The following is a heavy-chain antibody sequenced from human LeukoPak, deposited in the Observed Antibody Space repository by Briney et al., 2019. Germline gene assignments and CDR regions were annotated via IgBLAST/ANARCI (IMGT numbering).Heavy chain of an antibody. Sequence: PGGSLRVSCAASGFTFSTYSINWVRQAPGKGLEWVSYISSSSSAIYYADSVKGRFSISRDNAKNSLYLQMNSLRAEDTAVYYCTRGGATSSWYWFFWGQGTLVTVSS. D-gene: IGHD6-13*01. V-gene: IGHV3-48*04. J-gene: IGHJ4*02. CDR3: TRGGATSSWYWFF. CDR2: ISSSSSAI. CDR1: GFTFSTYS.